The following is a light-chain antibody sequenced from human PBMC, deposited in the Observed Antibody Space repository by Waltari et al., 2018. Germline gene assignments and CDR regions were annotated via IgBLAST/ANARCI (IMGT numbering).Light chain of an antibody. V-gene: IGKV2D-29*01. CDR1: QSLLPSNGETY. CDR2: VVS. Sequence: DIVMTQTPLSLSVSPGQPASISCKSSQSLLPSNGETYLQWSLQKPGQPPHLLIYVVSRRFSGVPDRFSGSGSGTDFTLKISRVEAEDVGTYYCMQSTQSPQHTFGQGTKLEIK. J-gene: IGKJ2*01. CDR3: MQSTQSPQHT.